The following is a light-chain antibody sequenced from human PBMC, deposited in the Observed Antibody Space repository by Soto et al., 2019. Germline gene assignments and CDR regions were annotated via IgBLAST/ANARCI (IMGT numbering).Light chain of an antibody. V-gene: IGLV2-23*02. CDR2: EVS. CDR1: SSDVGNYNV. Sequence: QSALTQPASVSGSPGQSITISCTGTSSDVGNYNVVSWYQQHPGKAPKLMIYEVSARPSGVSDRFSGSKSGNTASLTISGLQAEDEADYYCCSYAGSTTFVFGTGTKVTVL. CDR3: CSYAGSTTFV. J-gene: IGLJ1*01.